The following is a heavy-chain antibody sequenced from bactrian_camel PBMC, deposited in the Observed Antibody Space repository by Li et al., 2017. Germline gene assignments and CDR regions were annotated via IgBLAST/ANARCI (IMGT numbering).Heavy chain of an antibody. CDR1: GITEGTNC. J-gene: IGHJ4*01. CDR2: IMILGATT. CDR3: AADRMACLRPSVQLAAYNF. Sequence: HVQLVESGGGSVQAGGSLSLSCEVSGITEGTNCIGWFRQAPGKEREGVAAIMILGATTYYADSVKGRFTISRDNTKNTLSLRMNGLKPEDTANYYCAADRMACLRPSVQLAAYNFWGQGTQVTVS. V-gene: IGHV3-3*01.